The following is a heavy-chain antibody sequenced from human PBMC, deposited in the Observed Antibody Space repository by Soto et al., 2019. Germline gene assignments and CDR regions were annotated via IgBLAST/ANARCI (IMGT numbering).Heavy chain of an antibody. V-gene: IGHV3-23*01. CDR1: GFTFSSCA. J-gene: IGHJ6*02. CDR3: AKGRSYYYYYGVDV. CDR2: IIDSGGST. Sequence: GALRLSCEACGFTFSSCAMGWVRQDPGKGLEWVSDIIDSGGSTYYADSVKGRFTISRDNSKSTLYLQMNSLRAEDTALYYCAKGRSYYYYYGVDVWGQGTTVTVSS.